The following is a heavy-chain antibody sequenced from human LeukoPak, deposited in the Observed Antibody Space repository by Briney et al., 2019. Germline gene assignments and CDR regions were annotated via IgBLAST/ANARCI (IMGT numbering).Heavy chain of an antibody. Sequence: SETLSLTCTVSGGSISNYYWSWIRQPPGKGLEWIGYIYHSGATNYNPSLRSRVTISVDTSNNQFSLNLRSVTAADTAIYYCARKSPTSGSYGWYFDYWGQEPWSPSPQ. CDR2: IYHSGAT. V-gene: IGHV4-59*01. D-gene: IGHD1-26*01. CDR3: ARKSPTSGSYGWYFDY. CDR1: GGSISNYY. J-gene: IGHJ4*01.